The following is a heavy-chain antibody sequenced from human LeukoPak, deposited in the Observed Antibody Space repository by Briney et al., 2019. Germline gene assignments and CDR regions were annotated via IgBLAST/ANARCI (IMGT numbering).Heavy chain of an antibody. CDR3: ARDTLAYCSSTSCSSECFQH. D-gene: IGHD2-2*01. CDR2: IRYDGNNK. Sequence: GGSLRLSCAASGFTFSIYGMRWVRQAPGKGLEWVAFIRYDGNNKYYADSVQGRFTISRDNSKNTVYLQMSSLGAEDTAVYYCARDTLAYCSSTSCSSECFQHWGQGTLVTVSS. J-gene: IGHJ1*01. CDR1: GFTFSIYG. V-gene: IGHV3-30*02.